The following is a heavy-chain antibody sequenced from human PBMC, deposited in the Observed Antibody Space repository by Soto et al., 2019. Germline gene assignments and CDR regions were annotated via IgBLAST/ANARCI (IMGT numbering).Heavy chain of an antibody. CDR3: ATRGSGWYLLTNWFDP. D-gene: IGHD6-19*01. CDR1: GYTFTSYD. V-gene: IGHV1-8*01. Sequence: GASVKVSCKASGYTFTSYDINWVRQATGQGLEWMGRMNPNSGNTGYAQKFQGRVTMTRNTSISTAYMELSSLRSEDTAVYYCATRGSGWYLLTNWFDPWGQGPLVTVSS. J-gene: IGHJ5*02. CDR2: MNPNSGNT.